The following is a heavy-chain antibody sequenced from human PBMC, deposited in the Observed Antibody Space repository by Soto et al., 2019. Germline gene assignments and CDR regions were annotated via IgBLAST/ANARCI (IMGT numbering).Heavy chain of an antibody. CDR2: ISSSGSTI. CDR1: GXTFSDYY. D-gene: IGHD6-6*01. V-gene: IGHV3-11*01. J-gene: IGHJ4*02. Sequence: LRLSCAAPGXTFSDYYMRWIRQPPGKGLEWGSDISSSGSTICYADSVKGRFSISRDNAKNSLYLQMNSLRAEDTAVYYCARAGFALRPPQVIDYWGQGTLVTVSS. CDR3: ARAGFALRPPQVIDY.